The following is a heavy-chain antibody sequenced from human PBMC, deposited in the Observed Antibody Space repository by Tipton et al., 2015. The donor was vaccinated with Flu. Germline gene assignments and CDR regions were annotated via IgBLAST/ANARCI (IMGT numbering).Heavy chain of an antibody. CDR1: GDPLSSGYY. CDR3: ARACGSGGNRWFDP. V-gene: IGHV4-38-2*02. CDR2: IFHSGST. D-gene: IGHD2-15*01. J-gene: IGHJ5*02. Sequence: TLSLTCTVSGDPLSSGYYWGWLRQPPGKGLEWIGNIFHSGSTLYNPSLKSRVTISVDTSKDQFSLNLSSVTAADTAVYYCARACGSGGNRWFDPWGQGALVTVSS.